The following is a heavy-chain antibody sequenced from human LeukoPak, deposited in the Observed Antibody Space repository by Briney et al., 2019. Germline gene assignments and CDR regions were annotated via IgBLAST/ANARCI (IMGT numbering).Heavy chain of an antibody. Sequence: ASVKVSCKVSGYTLTGLSMHWVLQAPGKGLEWMGGFDPEDGETIYAQKFQGRVTMTEDTSTDTAYMELSSLRSEDTAVYYCATIDGYTVDYYFDYWGQGTLVTVSS. CDR1: GYTLTGLS. J-gene: IGHJ4*02. V-gene: IGHV1-24*01. CDR3: ATIDGYTVDYYFDY. D-gene: IGHD5-24*01. CDR2: FDPEDGET.